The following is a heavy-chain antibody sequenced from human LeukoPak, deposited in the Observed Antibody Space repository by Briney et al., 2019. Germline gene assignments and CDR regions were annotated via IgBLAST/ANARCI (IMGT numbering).Heavy chain of an antibody. CDR3: ARDPKNYYCSGGSCYDNWFDP. Sequence: SVKVSCKASGSTFSSYAISWVRQAPGQGLEWMGGIIPIFGTANYAQKFQGRVTITADKSTSTAYMELSSLRSEDTAVYYCARDPKNYYCSGGSCYDNWFDPWGQGTLVTVSS. CDR2: IIPIFGTA. CDR1: GSTFSSYA. V-gene: IGHV1-69*06. J-gene: IGHJ5*02. D-gene: IGHD2-15*01.